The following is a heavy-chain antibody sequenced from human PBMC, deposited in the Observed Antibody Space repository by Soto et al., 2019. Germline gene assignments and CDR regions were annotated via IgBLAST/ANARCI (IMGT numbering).Heavy chain of an antibody. CDR3: ARGQPVRFLEWRNWFDP. D-gene: IGHD3-3*01. CDR1: GFTFSSYS. V-gene: IGHV3-21*01. J-gene: IGHJ5*02. CDR2: ISSSSSYI. Sequence: GESLKISCAASGFTFSSYSMNWVRQAPGKGLEWVSSISSSSSYIYYADSVKGRFTISRDNAKNSLYLQMNSLRAEDTAVYYCARGQPVRFLEWRNWFDPWGQGTLVTVSS.